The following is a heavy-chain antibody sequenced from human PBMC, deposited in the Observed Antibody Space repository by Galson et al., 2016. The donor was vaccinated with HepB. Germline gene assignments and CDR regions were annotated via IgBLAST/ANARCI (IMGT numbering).Heavy chain of an antibody. Sequence: SCKASGFPLTSYGIIWVRQAPRQGLEWMGWIGPYNDDTNYPQKFQGRVTVTADTSTNTVYMELRSLGSDGTAVYYCARIRRDYYFGMDVWGLGTTVIVSS. CDR3: ARIRRDYYFGMDV. CDR1: GFPLTSYG. V-gene: IGHV1-18*01. CDR2: IGPYNDDT. J-gene: IGHJ6*02.